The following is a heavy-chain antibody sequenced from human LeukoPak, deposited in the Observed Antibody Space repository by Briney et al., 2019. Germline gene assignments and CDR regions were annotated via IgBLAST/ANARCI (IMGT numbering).Heavy chain of an antibody. Sequence: PGRTLRLSCAASGFTFSSYSMNWVRQAPGKGVEGGSAISISRSYIYYADSVKGRFTISRDNAKHSLYLQMNSLRAEDTAVYYCARTVLRSLGEFSLRGWFDPWGQGTLVIVSS. CDR2: ISISRSYI. CDR3: ARTVLRSLGEFSLRGWFDP. CDR1: GFTFSSYS. J-gene: IGHJ5*02. D-gene: IGHD3-16*01. V-gene: IGHV3-21*01.